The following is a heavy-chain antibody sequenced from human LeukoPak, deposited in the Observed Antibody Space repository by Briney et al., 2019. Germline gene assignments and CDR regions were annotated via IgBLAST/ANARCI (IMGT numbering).Heavy chain of an antibody. CDR1: GYTFTGYY. V-gene: IGHV1-2*02. Sequence: GASVKVSCKASGYTFTGYYMHWVRQAPGQGLEWMGWINPNNNSTNYAQKFQGRVTMTRGTSISTAYMELSRLRSDDTAVYYCAKDVANGPFDYWGQGTLVTVSS. D-gene: IGHD1-1*01. CDR3: AKDVANGPFDY. J-gene: IGHJ4*02. CDR2: INPNNNST.